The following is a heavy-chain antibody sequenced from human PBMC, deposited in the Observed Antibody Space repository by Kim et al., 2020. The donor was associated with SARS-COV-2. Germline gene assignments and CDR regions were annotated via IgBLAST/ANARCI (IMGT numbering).Heavy chain of an antibody. Sequence: KLQGRVTMTTDTSTSTAYMELRSLRSDDTAVYYCAREKGTFWRLGNWFDPWGQGTLVTVSS. CDR3: AREKGTFWRLGNWFDP. D-gene: IGHD3-3*01. J-gene: IGHJ5*02. V-gene: IGHV1-18*01.